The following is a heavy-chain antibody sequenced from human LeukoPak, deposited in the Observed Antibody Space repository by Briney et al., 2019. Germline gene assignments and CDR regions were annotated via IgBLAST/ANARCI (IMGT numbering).Heavy chain of an antibody. D-gene: IGHD3-3*01. J-gene: IGHJ4*02. CDR3: ARGSEWSSGVSDY. Sequence: GGSLRLSCAASGFTFSRCGMNWVRQAPGKGLEWVSSISGSSTYIYYADSVKGRFTISRDNAKNSLYLQMNGLRAEDTAVYYCARGSEWSSGVSDYWGQGTLVTVSS. V-gene: IGHV3-21*01. CDR2: ISGSSTYI. CDR1: GFTFSRCG.